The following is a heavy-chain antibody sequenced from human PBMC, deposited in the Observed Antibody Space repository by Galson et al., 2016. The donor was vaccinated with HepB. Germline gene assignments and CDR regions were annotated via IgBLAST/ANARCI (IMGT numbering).Heavy chain of an antibody. J-gene: IGHJ6*02. D-gene: IGHD2-15*01. V-gene: IGHV3-30*18. CDR2: ISYDGNYK. CDR1: GFTFSVFW. CDR3: AKDLRGSFYAMDV. Sequence: SLRLSCAASGFTFSVFWMSWVRQAPGKGLEWMAIISYDGNYKYYADSVKGRFTISRDNSKNMVYLQMNSLRGEDTAVYSCAKDLRGSFYAMDVWGQGTTVTVSS.